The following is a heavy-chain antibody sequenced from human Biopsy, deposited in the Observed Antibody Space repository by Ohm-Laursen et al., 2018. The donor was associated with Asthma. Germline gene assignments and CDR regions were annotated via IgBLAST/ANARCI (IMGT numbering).Heavy chain of an antibody. V-gene: IGHV3-30*18. CDR2: ISFDGSNK. CDR3: AKDVFPGWELRRGPDY. D-gene: IGHD1-26*01. CDR1: GFTFSNYG. J-gene: IGHJ4*02. Sequence: SLRLSCSASGFTFSNYGMHWVRQAQGKGLDWVAVISFDGSNKNYTDSVKGRFTISRDNSRNTLHLQMNSLRAEDTEVYYCAKDVFPGWELRRGPDYWGQGTLVTVSS.